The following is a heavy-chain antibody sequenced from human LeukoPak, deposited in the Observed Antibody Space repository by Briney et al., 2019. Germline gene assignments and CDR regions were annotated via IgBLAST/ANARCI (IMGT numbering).Heavy chain of an antibody. CDR3: AKSFAMVPATLVNY. D-gene: IGHD2-15*01. J-gene: IGHJ4*02. CDR2: ISGSGGTT. CDR1: GFTFTSYA. Sequence: GGSLRLSCAASGFTFTSYAMLWVRQAPGKGLEWVSGISGSGGTTNSADSVKGRFTISRNNSKNTVYLQMSSLRAEDTAIYYCAKSFAMVPATLVNYWGQGTLVTVSS. V-gene: IGHV3-23*01.